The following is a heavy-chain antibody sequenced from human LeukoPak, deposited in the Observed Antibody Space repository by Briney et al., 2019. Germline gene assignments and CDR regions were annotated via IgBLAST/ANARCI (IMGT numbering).Heavy chain of an antibody. CDR1: GFTFSNYC. CDR3: VRDFRSADY. V-gene: IGHV3-74*01. J-gene: IGHJ4*02. CDR2: ICPGGTIT. Sequence: PWGSLRVSCTASGFTFSNYCMHWVRQTPGKGLIWVSRICPGGTITNYADSVKGRFTISRDDAKNMMFLQMNSLRADDTAVYYCVRDFRSADYWGQGILVTVSS.